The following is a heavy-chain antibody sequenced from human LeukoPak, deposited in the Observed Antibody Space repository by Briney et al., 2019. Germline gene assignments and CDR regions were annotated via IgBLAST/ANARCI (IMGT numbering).Heavy chain of an antibody. D-gene: IGHD3-3*01. CDR2: IYYSGST. J-gene: IGHJ4*02. CDR1: GGSISSSSYY. CDR3: ASRTIWSGYHFDY. Sequence: SETLSLTCTVSGGSISSSSYYWGWIRQPPGKGLEWVGSIYYSGSTYYNPSLKSRVTISVDTSKNQFSLKLSSVTAADTAVYYCASRTIWSGYHFDYWGQGTLVTVSP. V-gene: IGHV4-39*07.